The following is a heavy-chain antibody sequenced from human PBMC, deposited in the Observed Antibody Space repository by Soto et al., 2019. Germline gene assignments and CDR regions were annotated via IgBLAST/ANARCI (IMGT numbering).Heavy chain of an antibody. V-gene: IGHV3-30*18. CDR1: GFTFNNSG. Sequence: RGSLRLSCIVSGFTFNNSGMHWVRQAPGKGLEWMAVISYDGSDKYYADSVKGRFIISRDNSKNTLNLEMNSLRAEDTAIYYCVKNRVPGAYGNYYGMDVWGQGTTVTVSS. D-gene: IGHD5-12*01. J-gene: IGHJ6*02. CDR3: VKNRVPGAYGNYYGMDV. CDR2: ISYDGSDK.